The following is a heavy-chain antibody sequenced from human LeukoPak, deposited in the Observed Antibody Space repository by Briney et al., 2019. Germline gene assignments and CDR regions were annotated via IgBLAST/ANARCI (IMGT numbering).Heavy chain of an antibody. D-gene: IGHD2-15*01. CDR3: ARLEVGGPAGYYYGMDV. CDR1: GYSFTSYW. CDR2: IYPGDSDT. V-gene: IGHV5-51*07. J-gene: IGHJ6*02. Sequence: GESLKISCKGSGYSFTSYWIGWVHQMPGKGLEWMGIIYPGDSDTRYSPSFQGQVTISADKSISTAYLQWSSLKASDTAMYYCARLEVGGPAGYYYGMDVWGQGTTVTVSS.